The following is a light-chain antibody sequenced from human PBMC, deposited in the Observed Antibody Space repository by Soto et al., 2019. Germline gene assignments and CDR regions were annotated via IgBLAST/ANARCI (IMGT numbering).Light chain of an antibody. J-gene: IGLJ3*02. Sequence: QSALTQPASVSGSPGQSITVSCTGTSSDIGGHNDVSWYQQHPGKVPKLIIYEVSNRPSGVSNRFSGSKSGNTASLTVSGLQAEDEADYYCSSYTTTGTVVFGGGTKLTVL. CDR2: EVS. CDR1: SSDIGGHND. CDR3: SSYTTTGTVV. V-gene: IGLV2-14*01.